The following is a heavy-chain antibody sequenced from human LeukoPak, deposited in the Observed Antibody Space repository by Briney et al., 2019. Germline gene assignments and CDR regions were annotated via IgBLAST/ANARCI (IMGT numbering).Heavy chain of an antibody. D-gene: IGHD1-1*01. J-gene: IGHJ5*02. V-gene: IGHV2-5*02. Sequence: ESGPTLVNPPQTLTLTCTFSGFSLSTSGVGVGWIRQPPGKALEWLALIYWDDDKRYSPSLKNRLTITKDTSKNQVVLTMTNMDPVDTATYYCVRRHYQLGFAPWGQGTLVTVSS. CDR3: VRRHYQLGFAP. CDR2: IYWDDDK. CDR1: GFSLSTSGVG.